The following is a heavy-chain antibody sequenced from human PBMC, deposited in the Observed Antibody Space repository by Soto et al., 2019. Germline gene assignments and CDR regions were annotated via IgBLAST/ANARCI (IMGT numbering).Heavy chain of an antibody. J-gene: IGHJ4*02. Sequence: SETLSLTCTVSGGSISSSSYYWGWIRQPPGKGLEWIGSIYYSGSTYYNPSLKSRVTISVDTSKNQFSLKLSSVTAADTAVYYCRSYDYYASSGYSDYWGQGTLVTVSS. CDR1: GGSISSSSYY. V-gene: IGHV4-39*01. CDR2: IYYSGST. CDR3: RSYDYYASSGYSDY. D-gene: IGHD3-22*01.